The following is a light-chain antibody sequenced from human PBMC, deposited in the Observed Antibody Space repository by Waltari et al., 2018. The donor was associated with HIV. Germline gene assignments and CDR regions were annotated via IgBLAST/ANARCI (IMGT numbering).Light chain of an antibody. J-gene: IGLJ2*01. Sequence: QAVVTQEPSLTASPGGTVTLTCASSTGAVPSGHCPHWFQRRPGQAPKTLLYDTSNRHSWTPARFSGSLLGGKAALTVSGAQFEDEADYFCLLSFNGVVVFGGGTSLTVL. CDR1: TGAVPSGHC. CDR3: LLSFNGVVV. V-gene: IGLV7-46*01. CDR2: DTS.